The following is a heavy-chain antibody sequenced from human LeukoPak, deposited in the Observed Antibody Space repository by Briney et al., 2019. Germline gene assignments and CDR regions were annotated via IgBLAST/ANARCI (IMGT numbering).Heavy chain of an antibody. CDR1: GFTFRTYA. Sequence: GGSLRLSCAASGFTFRTYAMHWVRQAPGKGLEWVAVIWHDGSNKYYADSVKGRFTISRDNSKNTLYLQMDSLRAEDTAVYYCARSQYCSGGSCYRLGDYWGRGTLVTVSS. CDR3: ARSQYCSGGSCYRLGDY. V-gene: IGHV3-33*01. J-gene: IGHJ4*02. D-gene: IGHD2-15*01. CDR2: IWHDGSNK.